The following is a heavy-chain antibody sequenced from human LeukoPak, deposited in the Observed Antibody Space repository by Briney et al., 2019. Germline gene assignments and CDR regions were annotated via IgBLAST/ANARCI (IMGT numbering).Heavy chain of an antibody. Sequence: PGGSLRLSCAASGFIFDDYAMHWVRQAPGKGLEWVSGLSWNSGTIAYADSVKGRFTISRDNAKNSLYLQMNSLRPEDTALYYCAKDVGGRWPLYYFDYWGQGTLVTVSS. V-gene: IGHV3-9*01. J-gene: IGHJ4*02. D-gene: IGHD2-21*02. CDR3: AKDVGGRWPLYYFDY. CDR2: LSWNSGTI. CDR1: GFIFDDYA.